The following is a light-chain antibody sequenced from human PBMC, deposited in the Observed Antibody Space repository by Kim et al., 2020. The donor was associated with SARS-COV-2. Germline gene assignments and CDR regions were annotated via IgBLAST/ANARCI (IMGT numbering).Light chain of an antibody. Sequence: GKTARVSCWGNSIGSRSVHWYQQKSGQAPALVIYYDSDRPSGIPERFSGSNSGNTATLTISRVEAGDEADYYCQVWDSSSDHRVVFGGGTQLTVL. CDR1: SIGSRS. CDR2: YDS. CDR3: QVWDSSSDHRVV. J-gene: IGLJ2*01. V-gene: IGLV3-21*04.